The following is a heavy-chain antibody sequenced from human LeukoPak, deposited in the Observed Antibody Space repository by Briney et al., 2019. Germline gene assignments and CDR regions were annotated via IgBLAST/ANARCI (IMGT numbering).Heavy chain of an antibody. J-gene: IGHJ5*02. CDR3: ARDRGIAAADTFDP. CDR1: GYTFTGYY. CDR2: INPNSGDT. V-gene: IGHV1-2*02. D-gene: IGHD6-13*01. Sequence: GASVKVSCKASGYTFTGYYMHWVRQAPGQGLEWMGWINPNSGDTNYAQKFQGRVTMTTDTSTRTAYMELRSLRSDDTAVYYCARDRGIAAADTFDPWGQGTLVIVSS.